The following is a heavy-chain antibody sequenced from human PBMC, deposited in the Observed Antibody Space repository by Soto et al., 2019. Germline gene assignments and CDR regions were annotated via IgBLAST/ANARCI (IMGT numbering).Heavy chain of an antibody. CDR2: ISADNGNT. CDR1: GYSFTSHG. J-gene: IGHJ4*02. CDR3: ASLLRGYSGYEGDY. Sequence: QVQVVQSGAEVKKHGASVKVSCKSYGYSFTSHGISWVRQAPGQGLEWMGWISADNGNTNYAQKLQGRVTMTTDTSTSTAYMELRSLRSDDTAVYYCASLLRGYSGYEGDYWGQGTLVTVSS. D-gene: IGHD5-12*01. V-gene: IGHV1-18*01.